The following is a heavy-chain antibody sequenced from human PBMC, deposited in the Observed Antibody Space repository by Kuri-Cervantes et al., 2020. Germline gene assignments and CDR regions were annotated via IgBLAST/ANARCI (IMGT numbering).Heavy chain of an antibody. D-gene: IGHD3-22*01. CDR3: ARVIPNYYDSSGGMIDY. CDR2: IYYSGST. CDR1: GDSVSSGYY. V-gene: IGHV4-61*01. Sequence: SETLFLTCAVSGDSVSSGYYWSWIRQPPGKGLEWIGYIYYSGSTNYNPSLKSRVTISVDTSKNQFSLKLSSVTAADTAVYYCARVIPNYYDSSGGMIDYWGRGTLVTVSS. J-gene: IGHJ4*02.